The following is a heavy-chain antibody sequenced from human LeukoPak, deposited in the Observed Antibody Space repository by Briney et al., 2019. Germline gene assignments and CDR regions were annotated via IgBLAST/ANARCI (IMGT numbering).Heavy chain of an antibody. CDR1: GFTFSASA. CDR2: IRSKADDFAT. V-gene: IGHV3-73*01. Sequence: GGSLKLSCAASGFTFSASAVHWVRQPSGKGLEWVGRIRSKADDFATAYAASVKGRFLISRDDSKNTAYLQMDSLKTEDTAVYYCTKFYYDVLTGYRGMDVWGQGTTVTVSS. J-gene: IGHJ6*02. CDR3: TKFYYDVLTGYRGMDV. D-gene: IGHD3-9*01.